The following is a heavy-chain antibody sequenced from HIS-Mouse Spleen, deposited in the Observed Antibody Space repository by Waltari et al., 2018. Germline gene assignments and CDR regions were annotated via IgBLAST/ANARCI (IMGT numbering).Heavy chain of an antibody. V-gene: IGHV3-21*01. Sequence: EVQLVESGGGLVKPGGSLRLSCAASGFTFSSYSMNWVRQAPGKGLEWVSSISSSSSYIYYADSVKGRFTISRDNAKNSLYLQMNSLRAEDTAVYYCARDNHSNYDAFDIWGQGTMVTVSS. J-gene: IGHJ3*02. CDR3: ARDNHSNYDAFDI. CDR2: ISSSSSYI. CDR1: GFTFSSYS. D-gene: IGHD4-4*01.